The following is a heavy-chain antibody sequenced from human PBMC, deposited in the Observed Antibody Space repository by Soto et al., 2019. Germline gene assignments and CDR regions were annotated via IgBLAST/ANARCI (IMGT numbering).Heavy chain of an antibody. J-gene: IGHJ6*02. Sequence: QVQLMQSGAEVKKPGSSVKVSCKASGGTFSSYAISWVQQAPGQGLEWMRGIIPIFGTANYAQKFQGRVTITAHESTRTAYMELSSLRSEETAVYYCARARLTHDFWSGYSPYYYYYGMDVWGQGTTVTVSS. CDR3: ARARLTHDFWSGYSPYYYYYGMDV. CDR1: GGTFSSYA. V-gene: IGHV1-69*01. CDR2: IIPIFGTA. D-gene: IGHD3-3*01.